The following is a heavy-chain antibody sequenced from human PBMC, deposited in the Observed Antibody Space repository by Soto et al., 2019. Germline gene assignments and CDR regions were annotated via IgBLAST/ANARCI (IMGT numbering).Heavy chain of an antibody. CDR3: ARDWYKPVDTAMVTHYYYYYGMDV. V-gene: IGHV4-59*01. CDR1: GGSISSYY. D-gene: IGHD5-18*01. CDR2: IYYSGST. Sequence: PWGTLDLTCTVSGGSISSYYWSWIRQPPGKGLEWIGYIYYSGSTNYNPSLKSRVTISVDTSKNQFSLKLSSVTAADTAVYYCARDWYKPVDTAMVTHYYYYYGMDVWGQGTTVTVSS. J-gene: IGHJ6*02.